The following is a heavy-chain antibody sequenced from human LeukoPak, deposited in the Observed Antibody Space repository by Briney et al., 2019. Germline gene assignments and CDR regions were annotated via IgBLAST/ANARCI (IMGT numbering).Heavy chain of an antibody. Sequence: QSGGSLRLSCAASGFTFNTYTMNWVRQAPGKGLEWVSYISGSSGIIDYADSVRGRFTISRDNAKNSLYLQMNSLRAEDTAVYYCARAWGSADYWGQGTLVTVSS. CDR1: GFTFNTYT. V-gene: IGHV3-48*01. CDR2: ISGSSGII. CDR3: ARAWGSADY. D-gene: IGHD7-27*01. J-gene: IGHJ4*02.